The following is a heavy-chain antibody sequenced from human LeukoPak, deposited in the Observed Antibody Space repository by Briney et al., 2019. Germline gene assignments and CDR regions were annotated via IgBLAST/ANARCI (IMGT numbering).Heavy chain of an antibody. Sequence: ASVKVSCKASGYTFTGYYMHWVRQAPGQGLEWMGWINPNSGGTNYAQKFQGRVTMTRDTSISTAYMELSRLRSDDTAVYYCARDRSPSGYIVVVPAATTYYYYGIDVWGQGTTVTVSS. D-gene: IGHD2-2*01. CDR1: GYTFTGYY. CDR2: INPNSGGT. CDR3: ARDRSPSGYIVVVPAATTYYYYGIDV. J-gene: IGHJ6*02. V-gene: IGHV1-2*02.